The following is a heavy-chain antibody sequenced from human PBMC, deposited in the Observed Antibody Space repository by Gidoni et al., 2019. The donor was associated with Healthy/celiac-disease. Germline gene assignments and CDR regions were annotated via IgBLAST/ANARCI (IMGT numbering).Heavy chain of an antibody. J-gene: IGHJ6*02. CDR1: GGTFSSYA. CDR2: IIPIFGTA. D-gene: IGHD1-26*01. CDR3: ARRPHKWELLHGGTYYYYGMDV. V-gene: IGHV1-69*01. Sequence: QVQLVQSGAEVKKPGSSVQVSCKASGGTFSSYAISWVRQAPGQGLEWMGGIIPIFGTANYAQKFQGRVTITADESTSTAYMERSSLRSEDTAVYYCARRPHKWELLHGGTYYYYGMDVWGQGTTVTVSS.